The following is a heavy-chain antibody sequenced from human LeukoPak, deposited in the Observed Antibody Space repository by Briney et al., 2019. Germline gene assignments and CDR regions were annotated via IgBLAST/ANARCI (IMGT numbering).Heavy chain of an antibody. Sequence: ASVKVSCKASGYTLTSYYMHWVRQAPGQGLEWMGIINPSGGSTSYAQKFQGRVTMTRDMSTSTVYMELSSLRSEDTAVYYCARGDMITFGGVIVISGIDYWGQGTLVTVSS. V-gene: IGHV1-46*01. D-gene: IGHD3-16*02. J-gene: IGHJ4*02. CDR3: ARGDMITFGGVIVISGIDY. CDR2: INPSGGST. CDR1: GYTLTSYY.